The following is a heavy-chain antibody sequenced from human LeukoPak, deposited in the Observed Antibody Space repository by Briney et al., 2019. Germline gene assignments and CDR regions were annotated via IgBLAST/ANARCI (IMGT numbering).Heavy chain of an antibody. V-gene: IGHV3-30*02. D-gene: IGHD5-12*01. Sequence: GGSLRLSCAASGFTFTSYGMHWVRQAPGKGLEWVAFIRFDVDSKYYADSVKGRFTISRDNSKNTLYLQMNSLRAEDTAVYYCAKERDIVATMDYWGQGTLVTVSS. J-gene: IGHJ4*02. CDR2: IRFDVDSK. CDR3: AKERDIVATMDY. CDR1: GFTFTSYG.